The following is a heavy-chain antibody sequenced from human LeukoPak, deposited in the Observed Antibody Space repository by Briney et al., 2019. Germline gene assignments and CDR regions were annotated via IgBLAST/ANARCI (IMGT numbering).Heavy chain of an antibody. CDR2: IGLASGFT. V-gene: IGHV3-21*05. CDR3: VRDHNWAFDS. J-gene: IGHJ4*02. Sequence: GGTLRLSCGASGFIFRDYSMNWVRQAPGRGLEWISYIGLASGFTSYADSVKSRFTTSSDTARNSLYLQMNSLRAEDTAVYYCVRDHNWAFDSWGQGTLGIVSA. D-gene: IGHD1-20*01. CDR1: GFIFRDYS.